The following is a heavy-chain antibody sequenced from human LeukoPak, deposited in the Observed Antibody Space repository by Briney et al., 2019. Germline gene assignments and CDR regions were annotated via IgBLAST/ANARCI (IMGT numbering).Heavy chain of an antibody. J-gene: IGHJ4*02. CDR1: GGSISSGGYY. Sequence: SETLSLTCTVSGGSISSGGYYWSWIRQPPGKGLEWIGYIYHSGSTYYNPSLKSRVTISVDTSKNQFSLKLSSVTAADTAVYYCARYTSWQYYFDYWGQGTLVTVSS. CDR3: ARYTSWQYYFDY. CDR2: IYHSGST. D-gene: IGHD6-13*01. V-gene: IGHV4-30-2*01.